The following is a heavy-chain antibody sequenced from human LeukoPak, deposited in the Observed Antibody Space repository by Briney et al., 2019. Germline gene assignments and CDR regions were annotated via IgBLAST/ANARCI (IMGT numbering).Heavy chain of an antibody. Sequence: GGSLRLSCAASGFTFSTFGMHRVRQAPGKGLEWVAFIRYDGSNKYHADSVKGRFTISRDNSKNTLYMQMNSLRAEDTAVYYCAKDLGYSDRSGYSPYWGQGTLVTVSS. J-gene: IGHJ4*02. CDR1: GFTFSTFG. CDR3: AKDLGYSDRSGYSPY. CDR2: IRYDGSNK. D-gene: IGHD3-22*01. V-gene: IGHV3-30*02.